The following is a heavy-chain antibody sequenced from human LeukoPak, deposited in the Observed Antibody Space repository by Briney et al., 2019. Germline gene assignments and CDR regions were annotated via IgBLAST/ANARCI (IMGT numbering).Heavy chain of an antibody. V-gene: IGHV4-39*02. J-gene: IGHJ4*02. CDR3: ARDSGNFEIDY. D-gene: IGHD1-26*01. CDR2: VHNSGST. Sequence: SETLSLTCAVSGGSITRGSYYWGWVRQSPEKGLEWIGSVHNSGSTYYIPSLKNRLSISVDRSKNQFSLRLTSVTAADTAIYYCARDSGNFEIDYWGQGTLLTVSS. CDR1: GGSITRGSYY.